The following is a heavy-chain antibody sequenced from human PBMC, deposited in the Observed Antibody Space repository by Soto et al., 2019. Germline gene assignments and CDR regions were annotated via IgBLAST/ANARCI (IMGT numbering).Heavy chain of an antibody. V-gene: IGHV3-48*01. CDR1: GFTFSSYS. Sequence: QLVESGGGLVQPGGSLRLSCAASGFTFSSYSMNWVRQAPGKGLEWVSYIGRSSATIYYADSVKGRFTISRDNAKNSLYLQMTSLRADDTAVYYCARDLTLFDYWGQGTLVTVSS. J-gene: IGHJ4*02. CDR3: ARDLTLFDY. CDR2: IGRSSATI.